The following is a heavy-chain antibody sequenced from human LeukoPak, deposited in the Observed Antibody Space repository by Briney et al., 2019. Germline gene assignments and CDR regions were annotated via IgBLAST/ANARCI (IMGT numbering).Heavy chain of an antibody. CDR3: AREERGDANYFDY. CDR2: INSDGSST. D-gene: IGHD2-8*01. J-gene: IGHJ4*02. CDR1: GFTFSSYW. Sequence: PGGSLRLSCAASGFTFSSYWMHWVRQAPGKGLVWVSRINSDGSSTSYADSVKGRFTISRDNAKNTLYLQMNSLRAEDTAVYYCAREERGDANYFDYWGQGTLVTVSS. V-gene: IGHV3-74*01.